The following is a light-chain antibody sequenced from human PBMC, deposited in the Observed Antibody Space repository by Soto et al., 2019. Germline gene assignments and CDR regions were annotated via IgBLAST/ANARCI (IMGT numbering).Light chain of an antibody. CDR2: EVS. CDR3: CSYAGSSTLGV. Sequence: QSVLTQPASVSGSPGQSITISCTGTSSDVGSYNLVSWYQQHPGKAPKLMIYEVSKRPSGVSNRFSGSKSGNTASLTISGLQAEDEADYSCCSYAGSSTLGVFGGGTKLTVL. CDR1: SSDVGSYNL. J-gene: IGLJ2*01. V-gene: IGLV2-23*02.